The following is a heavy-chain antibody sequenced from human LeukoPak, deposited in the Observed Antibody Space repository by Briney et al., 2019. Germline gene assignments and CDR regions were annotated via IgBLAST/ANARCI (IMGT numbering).Heavy chain of an antibody. CDR1: GFTFDDYG. CDR3: ARGENYYDSSGYDY. Sequence: GGSLRLSCAASGFTFDDYGMSWVRQAPGKGLEWVSGINWNGGSTGYADSVKGRFTISRDNAKNSLHLQMNSLRAEDTALYYCARGENYYDSSGYDYWGQGTLVTVSS. V-gene: IGHV3-20*04. J-gene: IGHJ4*02. CDR2: INWNGGST. D-gene: IGHD3-22*01.